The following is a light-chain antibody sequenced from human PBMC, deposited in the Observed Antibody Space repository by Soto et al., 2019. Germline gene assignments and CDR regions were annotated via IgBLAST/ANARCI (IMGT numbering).Light chain of an antibody. J-gene: IGLJ3*02. Sequence: QSALTQPASVSGSPGQSITISCTGGSSDVGSYNRVSWYRQHPGKAPQLMIYEVSNRPSGVSNRFSGSKSGNTSSLTISGLQAEDEADYFCSSLTTSDTWVIGGGTKLTVL. CDR1: SSDVGSYNR. CDR2: EVS. CDR3: SSLTTSDTWV. V-gene: IGLV2-14*02.